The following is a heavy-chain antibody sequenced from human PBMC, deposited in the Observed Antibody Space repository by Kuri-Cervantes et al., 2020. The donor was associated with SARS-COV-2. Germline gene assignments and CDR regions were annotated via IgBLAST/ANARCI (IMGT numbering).Heavy chain of an antibody. CDR3: ARVDLLWFGELSY. CDR2: VIPLFGTT. V-gene: IGHV1-69*13. CDR1: GYTFTSYG. D-gene: IGHD3-10*01. J-gene: IGHJ4*02. Sequence: SVKVSCKASGYTFTSYGISWVRQAPGQGLEWMGGVIPLFGTTNYAQKFQGRVTMTADESTSTAYMDLSSLTPEDTAVYYCARVDLLWFGELSYWGQGTLVTVSS.